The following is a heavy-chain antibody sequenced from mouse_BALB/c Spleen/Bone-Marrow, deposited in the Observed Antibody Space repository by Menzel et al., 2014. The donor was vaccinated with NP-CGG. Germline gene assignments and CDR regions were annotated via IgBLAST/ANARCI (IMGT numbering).Heavy chain of an antibody. CDR3: ASYRYAWYFDV. J-gene: IGHJ1*01. CDR2: IDPANGNT. CDR1: GFNIKDTY. V-gene: IGHV14-3*02. Sequence: EVKLQESGAELVKPGASVKLSCTASGFNIKDTYLHWVKQRPEQGLEWIGRIDPANGNTKYDPKFQGKATITADTPSNTAYLQLSSLTSEDTAVYYCASYRYAWYFDVWGAGTTVTVSS. D-gene: IGHD2-14*01.